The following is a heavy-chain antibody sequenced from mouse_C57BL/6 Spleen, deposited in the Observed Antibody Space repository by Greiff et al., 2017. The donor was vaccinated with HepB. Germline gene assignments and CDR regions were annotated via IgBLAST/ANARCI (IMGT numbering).Heavy chain of an antibody. CDR2: IYPRSGST. J-gene: IGHJ2*01. CDR3: ARLDYDYDVNFDY. D-gene: IGHD2-4*01. CDR1: GYTFTSYG. Sequence: VQLQQSGAELARPGASVKLSCKASGYTFTSYGISWVKQRTGQGLGWIGEIYPRSGSTYYNEKFKGKATLTADKSSSTAYMELRSLTSEDSAVYFCARLDYDYDVNFDYWGQGTPLTVSS. V-gene: IGHV1-81*01.